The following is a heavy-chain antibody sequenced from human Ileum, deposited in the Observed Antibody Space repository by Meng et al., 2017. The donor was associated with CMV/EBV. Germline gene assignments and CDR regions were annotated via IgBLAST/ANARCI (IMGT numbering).Heavy chain of an antibody. Sequence: GSINSGGYFWTWIRHHPGKGLEWIGYIYDSGSTYYNPSLKSRVTISADTSKNQFSLNLSSVTAADTAVYYCARTWGEGFNFDPFDIWGQGTMVTVSS. D-gene: IGHD3-10*01. CDR2: IYDSGST. V-gene: IGHV4-31*02. CDR3: ARTWGEGFNFDPFDI. J-gene: IGHJ3*02. CDR1: GSINSGGYF.